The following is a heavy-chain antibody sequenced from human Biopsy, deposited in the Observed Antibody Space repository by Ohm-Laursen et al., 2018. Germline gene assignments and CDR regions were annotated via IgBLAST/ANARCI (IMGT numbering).Heavy chain of an antibody. CDR2: ANPNSGNT. V-gene: IGHV1-8*01. D-gene: IGHD6-13*01. CDR1: GSTFTNYD. CDR3: AREPFGQQLGPFDY. J-gene: IGHJ4*02. Sequence: ASLRISCKPSGSTFTNYDINWVRQAPGQGPEWMGWANPNSGNTGYAQKFQGRVAMTRSTSISTAYMELSSLTSEDTAVYYCAREPFGQQLGPFDYWGQGALVIVSS.